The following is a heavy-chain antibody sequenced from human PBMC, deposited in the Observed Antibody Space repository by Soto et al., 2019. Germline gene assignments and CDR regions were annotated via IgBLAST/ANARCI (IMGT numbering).Heavy chain of an antibody. CDR2: ISATGGGT. V-gene: IGHV3-23*01. D-gene: IGHD3-16*01. J-gene: IGHJ5*01. CDR1: GFKFSSYA. Sequence: PGGSLRFSCAASGFKFSSYAMSWVRQAPGKGLEWVSLISATGGGTYYADSVKGRFTISRDNSDNTLYLQVHSLRAEDTAVYYCAKDRRAGGNSAFYFDFWGQGAQVTVSS. CDR3: AKDRRAGGNSAFYFDF.